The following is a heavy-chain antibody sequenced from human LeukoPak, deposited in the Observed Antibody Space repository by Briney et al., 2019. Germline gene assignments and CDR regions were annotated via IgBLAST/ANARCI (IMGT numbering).Heavy chain of an antibody. CDR3: AKGPTKTTVTPRYFDY. CDR2: ISGSGGST. CDR1: GFPFSGYS. Sequence: GGSLRLSCAASGFPFSGYSMSWVRQAPGKGLEWVSAISGSGGSTYYADSVKGRFTISRDNSKNTLYLQMNSLRAEDTAVYYCAKGPTKTTVTPRYFDYRGQGTLVTVSS. D-gene: IGHD4-17*01. J-gene: IGHJ4*02. V-gene: IGHV3-23*01.